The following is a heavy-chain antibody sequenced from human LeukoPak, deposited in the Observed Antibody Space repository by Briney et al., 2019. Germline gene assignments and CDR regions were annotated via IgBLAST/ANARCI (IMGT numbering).Heavy chain of an antibody. CDR3: ARVRADSSSWVHNWFDP. Sequence: GASVKVSCKVSGYTLTELSMHWVRQAPGKGLEWMGGFDPEDGETIYAQKFQGRVAMTRNTSISTAYMELSSLRSEDTAVYYCARVRADSSSWVHNWFDPWGQGTLVTVSS. J-gene: IGHJ5*02. CDR2: FDPEDGET. V-gene: IGHV1-24*01. CDR1: GYTLTELS. D-gene: IGHD6-13*01.